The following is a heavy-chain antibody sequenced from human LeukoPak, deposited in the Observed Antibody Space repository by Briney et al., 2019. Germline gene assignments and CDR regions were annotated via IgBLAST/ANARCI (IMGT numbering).Heavy chain of an antibody. D-gene: IGHD3-10*01. J-gene: IGHJ5*02. CDR3: ARHGAAYYYGSGSYNNWFDP. CDR2: INHSGST. Sequence: SETLSLTCAVYGGSFSGYYWSWIRQPPGKALEWLGEINHSGSTNYNPSLKSRVTISVDTSKNQFSLKLSSVTAADTAVYYCARHGAAYYYGSGSYNNWFDPWGQGTLVTVSS. CDR1: GGSFSGYY. V-gene: IGHV4-34*01.